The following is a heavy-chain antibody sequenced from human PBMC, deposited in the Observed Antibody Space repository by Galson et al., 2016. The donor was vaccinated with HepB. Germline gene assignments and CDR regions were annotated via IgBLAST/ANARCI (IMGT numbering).Heavy chain of an antibody. D-gene: IGHD2-2*01. Sequence: SVKVSCKASPHIFTNYGFSWVRQAPGQGFGWMGWISLYTGNTQYSQKLQDRFTMTTDTSTSTAYMELRSLRSDDTAVYFCASSASERPHFGHWGQGTLVTVSS. CDR1: PHIFTNYG. CDR3: ASSASERPHFGH. CDR2: ISLYTGNT. V-gene: IGHV1-18*01. J-gene: IGHJ4*02.